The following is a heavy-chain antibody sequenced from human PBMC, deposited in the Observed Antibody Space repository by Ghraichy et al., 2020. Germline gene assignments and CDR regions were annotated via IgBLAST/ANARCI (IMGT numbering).Heavy chain of an antibody. J-gene: IGHJ4*02. D-gene: IGHD3-22*01. Sequence: GGSLRLSCAASGFTFSSYAMSWVRQAPGKGLEWVSAISGSGGSTYYADSVKGRFTISRDNSKNTLYLQMNSLRAEDTAVYYCAKVFHYDSSGYYGAFDYWGQGTLVTVSS. CDR2: ISGSGGST. CDR1: GFTFSSYA. CDR3: AKVFHYDSSGYYGAFDY. V-gene: IGHV3-23*01.